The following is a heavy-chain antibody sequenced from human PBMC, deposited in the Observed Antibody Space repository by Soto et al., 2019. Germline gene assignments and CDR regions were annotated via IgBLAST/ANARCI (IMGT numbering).Heavy chain of an antibody. Sequence: EVQLVESGGGLVQPGGSLRLSCAASGFTFSSDWMHWVRQTPGKGLVWLSRMNSDGRSTSYADAVKGRFTISRDNAKNSLYLQMDSLRAEDTAVYYCARGPRGWYGFDYWGQGTLVTVSS. D-gene: IGHD6-19*01. V-gene: IGHV3-74*01. CDR2: MNSDGRST. CDR3: ARGPRGWYGFDY. CDR1: GFTFSSDW. J-gene: IGHJ4*02.